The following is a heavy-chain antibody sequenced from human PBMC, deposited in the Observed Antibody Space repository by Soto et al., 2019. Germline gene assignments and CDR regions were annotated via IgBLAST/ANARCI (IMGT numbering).Heavy chain of an antibody. J-gene: IGHJ4*02. D-gene: IGHD3-22*01. CDR1: GYTFTSFD. CDR2: TTASTTHT. CDR3: ARGGYSSGYHY. V-gene: IGHV1-18*04. Sequence: QVQLLQSGTEVKEPGASVKVACKASGYTFTSFDISWVRQAPGQGLEWVGRTTASTTHTNYAQKLQGRVTMTTDTSTTPAYMELTSLRSDDTAIYYCARGGYSSGYHYWGQGTLVTVSS.